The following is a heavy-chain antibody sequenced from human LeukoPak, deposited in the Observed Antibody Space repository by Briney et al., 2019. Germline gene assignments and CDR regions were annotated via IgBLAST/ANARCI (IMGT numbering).Heavy chain of an antibody. V-gene: IGHV3-53*01. D-gene: IGHD4/OR15-4a*01. CDR2: IYSDNT. CDR1: GFTVSSNS. Sequence: GGSLRLSCTVSGFTVSSNSMSWVSQAPGKGLEWVSFIYSDNTHYSDSVKGRFTISRDNSKNTLYLQMNSLRAEDTAVYYCARRAGAYSHPYDYWGQGTLVTVSS. CDR3: ARRAGAYSHPYDY. J-gene: IGHJ4*02.